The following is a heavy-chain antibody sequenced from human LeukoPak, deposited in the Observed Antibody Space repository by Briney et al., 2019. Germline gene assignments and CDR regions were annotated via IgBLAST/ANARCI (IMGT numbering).Heavy chain of an antibody. V-gene: IGHV1-2*04. J-gene: IGHJ6*02. CDR3: ARDLGTSRGSMYGMDV. Sequence: ASVKVSCKASGYTFTAYYLHWVRQAPGQGLEWVGWINPYTGGTNYAQKFQGWVTMTRDTSISTAYMELSRLRSDDTAVYYCARDLGTSRGSMYGMDVWGQGTTVTVSS. CDR1: GYTFTAYY. D-gene: IGHD1-14*01. CDR2: INPYTGGT.